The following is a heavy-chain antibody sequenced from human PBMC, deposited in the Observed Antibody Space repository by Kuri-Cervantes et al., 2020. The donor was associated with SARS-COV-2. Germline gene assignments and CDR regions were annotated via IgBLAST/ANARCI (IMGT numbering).Heavy chain of an antibody. CDR2: ISSSSSYI. V-gene: IGHV3-21*01. CDR1: GFTFSSYA. Sequence: ETLSLTCAASGFTFSSYAMHWVRQAPGKGLEWVSSISSSSSYIYYADSVKGRFTISRDNAKNSLYLQMNSLRAEDTAVYYCAKPSGELVYYYYYYMDVWGKGTTVTVSS. J-gene: IGHJ6*03. D-gene: IGHD1-7*01. CDR3: AKPSGELVYYYYYYMDV.